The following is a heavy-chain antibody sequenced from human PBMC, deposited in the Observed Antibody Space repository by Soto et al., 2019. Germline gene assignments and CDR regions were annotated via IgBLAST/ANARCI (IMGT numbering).Heavy chain of an antibody. CDR3: ARAISGYVT. Sequence: QVQLVQSGAEMKKPGASVKLSCKASGITYNTYAIQWVRQAPGQGLEWMGWINAGNGDTRYSQNFQGRVTLTRDTSASTVYMDLDSLKSEDTGVYYCARAISGYVTWGQGTLVPVSS. V-gene: IGHV1-3*01. D-gene: IGHD5-18*01. CDR2: INAGNGDT. CDR1: GITYNTYA. J-gene: IGHJ4*02.